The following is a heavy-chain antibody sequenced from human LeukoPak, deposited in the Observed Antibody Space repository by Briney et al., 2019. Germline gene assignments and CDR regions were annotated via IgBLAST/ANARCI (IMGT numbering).Heavy chain of an antibody. V-gene: IGHV1-2*04. CDR3: ARDRAYCGGDCYSPTYYYYGMDV. D-gene: IGHD2-21*02. J-gene: IGHJ6*02. Sequence: GASVKVSCKASGYTFTGYYMHWVRQAPGQGLEWMGWINPNSGGPNYAQKFQGWVTMTRDTSISTAYMELSRLRSDDTAVYYCARDRAYCGGDCYSPTYYYYGMDVWGQGTTVTVSS. CDR1: GYTFTGYY. CDR2: INPNSGGP.